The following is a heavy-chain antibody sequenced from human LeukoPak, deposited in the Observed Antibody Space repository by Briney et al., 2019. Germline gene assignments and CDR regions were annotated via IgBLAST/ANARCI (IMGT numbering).Heavy chain of an antibody. CDR3: ARSIAVAGTGYAYDAFDI. V-gene: IGHV5-51*01. D-gene: IGHD6-19*01. J-gene: IGHJ3*02. CDR2: IYPGDSDT. CDR1: GYGFTSYW. Sequence: GEALQISCQGSGYGFTSYWIGWGRPMPGKGLGWMGIIYPGDSDTRYSPSFQGQVTISADKSISTAYLQWSSLKASDTAMYCCARSIAVAGTGYAYDAFDIWGQGTMVTVSS.